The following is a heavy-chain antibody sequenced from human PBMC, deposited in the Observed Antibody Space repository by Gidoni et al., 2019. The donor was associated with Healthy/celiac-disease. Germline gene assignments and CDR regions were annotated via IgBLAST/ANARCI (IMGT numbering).Heavy chain of an antibody. V-gene: IGHV1-3*01. J-gene: IGHJ5*02. CDR3: ARDRLPAAAGFFDP. CDR1: GYTFTSYA. CDR2: INAGNGNT. Sequence: QVQLVQSGAEVKKPGASVKVSCKASGYTFTSYAMHWVRQAPGQRLEWMGWINAGNGNTKYSQKFQGRVTITRDTSASTADMELSSLRSEDTAVYYCARDRLPAAAGFFDPWGQGTLVTVSS. D-gene: IGHD6-13*01.